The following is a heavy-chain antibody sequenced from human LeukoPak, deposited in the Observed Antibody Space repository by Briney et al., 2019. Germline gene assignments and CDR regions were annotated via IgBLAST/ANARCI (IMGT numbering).Heavy chain of an antibody. J-gene: IGHJ4*02. Sequence: PGGSLRLSCAASGFTFSSYSMNWVRQAPGKGLEWVSAISGRGRSDIYYTDSVQGRFSTSRDNSKNTLYLQMNSLRADDTGIYYCAKGFVEPRPHYFDYWGQGTLVIVSS. CDR2: ISGRGRSDI. V-gene: IGHV3-21*04. CDR1: GFTFSSYS. D-gene: IGHD6-6*01. CDR3: AKGFVEPRPHYFDY.